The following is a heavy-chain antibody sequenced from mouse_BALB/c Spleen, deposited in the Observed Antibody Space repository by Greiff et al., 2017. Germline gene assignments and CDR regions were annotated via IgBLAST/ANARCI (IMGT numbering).Heavy chain of an antibody. CDR1: GFNIKDTY. CDR3: ALYYDYDGGFGFDY. V-gene: IGHV14-3*02. D-gene: IGHD2-4*01. J-gene: IGHJ2*01. CDR2: IDPANGNT. Sequence: VQLKESGAELVKPGASVKLSCTASGFNIKDTYMHWVKQRPEQGLEWIGRIDPANGNTKYDPKFQGKATITADTSSNTAYLQLSSLTSEDTAVYYCALYYDYDGGFGFDYWGQGTTLTVSS.